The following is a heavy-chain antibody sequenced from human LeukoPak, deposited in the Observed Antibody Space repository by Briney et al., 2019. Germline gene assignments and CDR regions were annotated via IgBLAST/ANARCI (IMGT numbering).Heavy chain of an antibody. J-gene: IGHJ4*02. D-gene: IGHD6-13*01. CDR2: IDPSDSYT. CDR3: ARMAQVAAAGTDFDY. CDR1: GYSFTSYL. Sequence: GESLKISCKGSGYSFTSYLISWVRQMPGKGLEWMGRIDPSDSYTNYSPSFQGHVTISTDKSISTAYLQWSSLKASDTAMFYCARMAQVAAAGTDFDYWGQGTLVTVSS. V-gene: IGHV5-10-1*01.